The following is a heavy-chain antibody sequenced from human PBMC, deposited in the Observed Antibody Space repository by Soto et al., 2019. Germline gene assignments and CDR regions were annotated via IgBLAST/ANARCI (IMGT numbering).Heavy chain of an antibody. Sequence: PSESLSLTCSVPGVSISSYYWSWIRQPPGRRLEWIGYTYHRGITNYSPPLKSRVATSLDTSEKQFPLKVSSVTAADTAVYYCARIGGYHGPLDYWGQRTRVTVSS. J-gene: IGHJ4*02. CDR3: ARIGGYHGPLDY. CDR2: TYHRGIT. CDR1: GVSISSYY. V-gene: IGHV4-59*01. D-gene: IGHD2-15*01.